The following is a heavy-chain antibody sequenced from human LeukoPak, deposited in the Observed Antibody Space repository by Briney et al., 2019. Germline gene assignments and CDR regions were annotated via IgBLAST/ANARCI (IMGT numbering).Heavy chain of an antibody. Sequence: KTSQTLSLTCAISGESVSINSVTWNWIRQSPSRGLEWLGRTYYKSKWYNDYAVSVKSRITINSDTSKNQFSLQLNSVTPEDTAVYYCGRVSSPWSPRDAFDIWGQGTMVTVSP. D-gene: IGHD1-26*01. CDR2: TYYKSKWYN. CDR1: GESVSINSVT. V-gene: IGHV6-1*01. J-gene: IGHJ3*02. CDR3: GRVSSPWSPRDAFDI.